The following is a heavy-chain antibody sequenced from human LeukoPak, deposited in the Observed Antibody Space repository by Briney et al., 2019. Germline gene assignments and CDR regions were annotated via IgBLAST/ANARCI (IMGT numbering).Heavy chain of an antibody. CDR1: GGAFSSYA. J-gene: IGHJ5*02. V-gene: IGHV1-69*13. CDR3: ARDNSVGDIAWWFDP. CDR2: IIPIFGTA. Sequence: SVKVSCKASGGAFSSYAISWVRQAPGQGLEWMGGIIPIFGTANYAQKFQGRVTITADESTTTDYMELSSLRSEDTAVYYCARDNSVGDIAWWFDPWGQGTLVTVSS. D-gene: IGHD3-16*02.